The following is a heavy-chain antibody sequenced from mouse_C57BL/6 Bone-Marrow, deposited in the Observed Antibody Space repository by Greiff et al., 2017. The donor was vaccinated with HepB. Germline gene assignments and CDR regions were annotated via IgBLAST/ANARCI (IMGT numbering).Heavy chain of an antibody. CDR2: IDPSDSYT. Sequence: QVQLQQPGAELVKPGASVKLSCKASGYTFTSYWMQWVKQRPGQGLELIGEIDPSDSYTNYNQKFKGKATLTVDTSSSTAYMQLRSLTSEDSAFYYCARSFAYWGQGTLVTVSA. CDR1: GYTFTSYW. J-gene: IGHJ3*01. V-gene: IGHV1-50*01. CDR3: ARSFAY.